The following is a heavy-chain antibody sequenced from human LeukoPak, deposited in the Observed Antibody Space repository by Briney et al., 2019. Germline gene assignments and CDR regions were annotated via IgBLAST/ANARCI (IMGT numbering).Heavy chain of an antibody. CDR3: TRAQIAAAGIYFQH. V-gene: IGHV3-49*04. D-gene: IGHD6-13*01. CDR2: IRSKAYGGTT. Sequence: GGSLRLSCTASGFTFGDYAMSWVRQAPGKGLEWVGFIRSKAYGGTTEYAASVKGRFTISRDDSKSIAYLQMNSLKTEDTAVYYCTRAQIAAAGIYFQHWGQGTLVTVSS. J-gene: IGHJ1*01. CDR1: GFTFGDYA.